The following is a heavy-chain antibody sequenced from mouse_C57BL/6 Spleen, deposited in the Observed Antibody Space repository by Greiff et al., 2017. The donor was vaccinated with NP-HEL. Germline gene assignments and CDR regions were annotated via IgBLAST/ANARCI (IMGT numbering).Heavy chain of an antibody. CDR3: ARENGRDYDTAWFAY. V-gene: IGHV1-50*01. CDR1: GYTFTSYW. D-gene: IGHD2-4*01. Sequence: VQLQQPGAELVKPGASVKLSCKASGYTFTSYWMQWVKQRPGQGLEWIGEIDPSDSYTNYNQKFKGKATLTVDTSSSTAYMQLSSQTSEDSAVYYCARENGRDYDTAWFAYWGQGTLVTVSA. J-gene: IGHJ3*01. CDR2: IDPSDSYT.